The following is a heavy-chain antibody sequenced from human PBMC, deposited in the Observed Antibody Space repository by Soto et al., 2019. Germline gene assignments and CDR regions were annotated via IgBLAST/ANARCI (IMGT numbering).Heavy chain of an antibody. Sequence: QVQLVESGGGVVQPGRSLRLSCAASGFTFSSYAMHWVRQAPGKGLEWVAVISYDGSDKYYADSVKGRFTISRDNSKNTLTLQMNSLGADDTAVYYCAKALGELSPESYDYWGQGTLITVSS. CDR3: AKALGELSPESYDY. CDR1: GFTFSSYA. D-gene: IGHD3-16*02. CDR2: ISYDGSDK. J-gene: IGHJ4*02. V-gene: IGHV3-30*18.